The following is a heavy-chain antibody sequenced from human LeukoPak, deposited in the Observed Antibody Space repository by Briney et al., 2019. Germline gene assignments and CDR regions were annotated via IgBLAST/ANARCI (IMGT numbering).Heavy chain of an antibody. CDR3: ARGPPNWGYDY. Sequence: ASVKVSCKASGYTFTSYDFNWVRQATGQRPEWMGWMSPNSGDTGYAQKFQDRVTLTRNTSISTAYMELSSLRSDDTAVYYCARGPPNWGYDYWGPGTLVTVSS. D-gene: IGHD7-27*01. J-gene: IGHJ4*02. CDR2: MSPNSGDT. CDR1: GYTFTSYD. V-gene: IGHV1-8*01.